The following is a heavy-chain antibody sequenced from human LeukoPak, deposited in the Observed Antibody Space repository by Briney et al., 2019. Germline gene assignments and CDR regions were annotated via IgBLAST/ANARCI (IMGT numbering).Heavy chain of an antibody. D-gene: IGHD6-13*01. Sequence: PEGSLRLSCTASGFNFRTSWMSWVRQSPGKGLEFLANIKYDGTVKNYVDSVKGRFTISRDNPKNSLYLQMDSLRAEDTAVYYCARDPDSSSFDYWGQGALVTVSS. CDR2: IKYDGTVK. V-gene: IGHV3-7*01. CDR1: GFNFRTSW. CDR3: ARDPDSSSFDY. J-gene: IGHJ4*02.